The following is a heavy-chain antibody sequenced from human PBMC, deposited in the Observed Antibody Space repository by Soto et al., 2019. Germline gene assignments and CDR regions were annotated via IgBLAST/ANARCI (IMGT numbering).Heavy chain of an antibody. CDR2: IYHSGST. V-gene: IGHV4-39*07. Sequence: PSETLSLTCTVSGVSISSGNYYWGWVRQSPGKGLEWIGSIYHSGSTNYNPSLKSRVTISVDKSKNQFSLKLSSVTAADTAVYYCAIRTTVTTRLGYWGQGTLVTVSS. D-gene: IGHD4-17*01. J-gene: IGHJ4*02. CDR1: GVSISSGNYY. CDR3: AIRTTVTTRLGY.